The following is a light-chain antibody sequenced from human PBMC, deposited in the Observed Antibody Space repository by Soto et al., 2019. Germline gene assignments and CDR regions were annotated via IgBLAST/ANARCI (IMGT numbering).Light chain of an antibody. CDR3: QEYGSSLHT. Sequence: ESVLTQSPGTLSLSPGERATLSCRASQSVNSSYLAWYQQRPGQAPRLLIYGASSRATGIPDRFSRSGSGTDFTLTISRLEPEGFAVYYCQEYGSSLHTFSGWTKVEIK. CDR1: QSVNSSY. V-gene: IGKV3-20*01. CDR2: GAS. J-gene: IGKJ4*01.